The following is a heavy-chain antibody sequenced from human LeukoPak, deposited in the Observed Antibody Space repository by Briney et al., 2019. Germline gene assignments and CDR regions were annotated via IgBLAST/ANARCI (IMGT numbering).Heavy chain of an antibody. Sequence: PGVSLRLSCAASGFTFSAFWMHWVRQAPGKGLVWVSRINSDDSRTTYADSVKGRFTISRDNAKNTLYLQMNSLRAEDTAVYYCARDQIEMTTIMDYYYGMDVWGQGTTVTVSS. V-gene: IGHV3-74*01. CDR3: ARDQIEMTTIMDYYYGMDV. CDR1: GFTFSAFW. CDR2: INSDDSRT. D-gene: IGHD5-24*01. J-gene: IGHJ6*02.